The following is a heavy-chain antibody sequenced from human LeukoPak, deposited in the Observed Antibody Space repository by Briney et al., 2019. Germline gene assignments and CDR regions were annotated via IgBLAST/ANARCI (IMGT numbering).Heavy chain of an antibody. D-gene: IGHD3-22*01. Sequence: GGSLRLSCAASGFTFDDYAMHWVRQAPGKGLEWVSGISWSSGSIGYADSVKGRFTISRDNAKNSLYLQMNSLRAEDTAFYYCAKDWSYDSSGADYWGQGTLVTVSS. CDR1: GFTFDDYA. J-gene: IGHJ4*02. CDR2: ISWSSGSI. V-gene: IGHV3-9*01. CDR3: AKDWSYDSSGADY.